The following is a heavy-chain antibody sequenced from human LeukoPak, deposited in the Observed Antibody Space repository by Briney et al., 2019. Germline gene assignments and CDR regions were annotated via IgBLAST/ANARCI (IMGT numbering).Heavy chain of an antibody. CDR2: ISPSGGST. CDR3: ARVRHLLWSDAFDI. D-gene: IGHD3-10*01. CDR1: GYTFTSNY. V-gene: IGHV1-46*01. J-gene: IGHJ3*02. Sequence: ASVKVSCKAFGYTFTSNYMHWVRQAPGQGPEWMGVISPSGGSTTYAQKFQGRVTLTRDMSTSTDYLELSSLRSEDTAVYYCARVRHLLWSDAFDIWGQGTMVTVSS.